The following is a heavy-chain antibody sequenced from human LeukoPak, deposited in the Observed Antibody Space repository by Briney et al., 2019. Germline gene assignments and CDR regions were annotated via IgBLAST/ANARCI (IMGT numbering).Heavy chain of an antibody. Sequence: PGGSLRLSCAASGFTFSSYGMHWVRQAPGKGLEWVADISYDGSNKYYADSVKGRFTISRDNSKNTLYLQMNSLRAEDTAVYYCAKDEPNYYYYGMDVWGQGTTVTVSS. V-gene: IGHV3-30*18. CDR2: ISYDGSNK. J-gene: IGHJ6*02. CDR1: GFTFSSYG. CDR3: AKDEPNYYYYGMDV. D-gene: IGHD1-14*01.